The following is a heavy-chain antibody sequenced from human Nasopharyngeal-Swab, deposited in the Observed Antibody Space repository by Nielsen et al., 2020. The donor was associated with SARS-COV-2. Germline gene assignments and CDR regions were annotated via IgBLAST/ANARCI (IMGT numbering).Heavy chain of an antibody. J-gene: IGHJ5*02. V-gene: IGHV3-49*03. CDR3: TRDLFSNDYYDAKWFDP. CDR2: IRSKYYGGTP. CDR1: GFTLGDYA. Sequence: GESLKISCKASGFTLGDYAMSWFRQAPGKGLEWVGFIRSKYYGGTPEYAASVKGRLTISRDDSKSVAYLQMNGLKTEDTAVYYCTRDLFSNDYYDAKWFDPWGQGTLVTVSS. D-gene: IGHD3-22*01.